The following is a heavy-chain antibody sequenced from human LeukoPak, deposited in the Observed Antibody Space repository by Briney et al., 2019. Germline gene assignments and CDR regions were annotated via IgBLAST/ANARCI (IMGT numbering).Heavy chain of an antibody. CDR2: IKEDGSIK. CDR3: ASFGILVSWGAFDI. D-gene: IGHD5/OR15-5a*01. Sequence: GGSLRLSCAASEFTFSNYWMSWVRQAPGKGPEWVASIKEDGSIKYYVDPVKGRFTISRDNAKNSLYLQMSSLRAEDTAVYYCASFGILVSWGAFDIWGQGTMVTVSS. V-gene: IGHV3-7*01. CDR1: EFTFSNYW. J-gene: IGHJ3*02.